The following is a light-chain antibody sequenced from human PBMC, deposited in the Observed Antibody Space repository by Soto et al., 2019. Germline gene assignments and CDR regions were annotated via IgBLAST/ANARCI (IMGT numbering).Light chain of an antibody. Sequence: DIQMTQSPSTLSASVGDRVTITCRASQSVSRWLAWYQQKPGKAPRLLIHDASSLQSGVPSRFSGSGSGTEFTLTISSLQPDDFATYFCQQHQSYWSFGQGTKVDIK. CDR3: QQHQSYWS. CDR1: QSVSRW. V-gene: IGKV1-5*01. J-gene: IGKJ1*01. CDR2: DAS.